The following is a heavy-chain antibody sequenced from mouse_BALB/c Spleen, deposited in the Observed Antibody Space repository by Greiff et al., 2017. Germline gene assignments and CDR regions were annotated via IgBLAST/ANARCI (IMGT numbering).Heavy chain of an antibody. CDR1: GFTFSSYA. Sequence: EVMLVESGGGLVKPGGSLKLSCAASGFTFSSYAMSWVRQTPEKRLEWVASISSGGSTYYPDSVKGRFTISRDNARNILYLQMSSLRSEDTAMYYCAREGRVPFAYWGQGTLVTVSA. CDR2: ISSGGST. CDR3: AREGRVPFAY. J-gene: IGHJ3*01. V-gene: IGHV5-6-5*01.